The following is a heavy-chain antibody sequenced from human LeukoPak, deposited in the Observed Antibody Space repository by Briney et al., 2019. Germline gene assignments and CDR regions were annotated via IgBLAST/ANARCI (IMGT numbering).Heavy chain of an antibody. CDR3: ARGIDCSSTSCYEDAFDI. CDR2: IIPIFGTA. Sequence: ASVKVSCKASGYTFTSYGISWVRQAPGQGLEWMGGIIPIFGTANYAQKFQGRVTITTDESTSTAYMELSSLRSEDTAVYYCARGIDCSSTSCYEDAFDIWGQGTMVTVSS. D-gene: IGHD2-2*01. CDR1: GYTFTSYG. J-gene: IGHJ3*02. V-gene: IGHV1-69*05.